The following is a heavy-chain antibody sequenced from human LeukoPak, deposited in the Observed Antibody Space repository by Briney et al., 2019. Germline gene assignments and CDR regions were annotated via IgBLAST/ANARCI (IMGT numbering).Heavy chain of an antibody. CDR3: ARTPTVVVPTRGYYMDV. Sequence: ASVKVSCKASGYTFTSYDINWVRQATGHGLEWMGWMNPNSGNTGYAQKFQGRVTMTRNTSISTAYMELSSLRSEDTAVYYCARTPTVVVPTRGYYMDVWGKGTTVTVSS. D-gene: IGHD2-2*01. J-gene: IGHJ6*03. V-gene: IGHV1-8*01. CDR1: GYTFTSYD. CDR2: MNPNSGNT.